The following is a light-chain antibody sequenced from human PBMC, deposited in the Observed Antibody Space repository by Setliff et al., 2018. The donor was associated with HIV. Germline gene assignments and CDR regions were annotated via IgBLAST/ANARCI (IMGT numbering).Light chain of an antibody. CDR1: SGDGGDYES. CDR3: CSYAGSDTWI. V-gene: IGLV2-23*02. Sequence: QSALTQPASVSGSPGQSITIPCTGSSGDGGDYESVSWYQHHPGEVPKLMIYDVTKRPSGVSNRFSGSKSGNTASLTISVLQAEDEADYYCCSYAGSDTWIVGGGTKXTVL. CDR2: DVT. J-gene: IGLJ2*01.